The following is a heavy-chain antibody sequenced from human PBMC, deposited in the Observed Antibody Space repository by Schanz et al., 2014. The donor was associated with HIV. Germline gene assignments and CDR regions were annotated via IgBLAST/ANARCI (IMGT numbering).Heavy chain of an antibody. Sequence: EVQLVESGGGLVQPGRSLRLSCAASGFTFDDYAMHWVRQAPGKGLEWVSGISWNSGSIGYADSVKGRFTISRDNAKNSLYLQMNSLRAKDTALYYCAKDNGWPLASYYGMDVWGQGTTVTVSS. D-gene: IGHD6-19*01. CDR2: ISWNSGSI. J-gene: IGHJ6*02. CDR1: GFTFDDYA. V-gene: IGHV3-9*01. CDR3: AKDNGWPLASYYGMDV.